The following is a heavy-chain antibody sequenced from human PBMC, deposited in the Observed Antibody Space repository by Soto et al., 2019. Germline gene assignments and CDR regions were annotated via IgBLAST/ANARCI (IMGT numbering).Heavy chain of an antibody. D-gene: IGHD3-3*01. V-gene: IGHV3-23*01. CDR1: GFTFSSYA. J-gene: IGHJ4*02. Sequence: GGSLRLSCAASGFTFSSYAMSWVRQAPGKGLEWVSAISGSGGSTYYADSVKGRFTISRDNSKNTLYLQTNSLRAEDTAVYYCAKGDDFWSGYSNGLVDYWGQGTLVTVSS. CDR2: ISGSGGST. CDR3: AKGDDFWSGYSNGLVDY.